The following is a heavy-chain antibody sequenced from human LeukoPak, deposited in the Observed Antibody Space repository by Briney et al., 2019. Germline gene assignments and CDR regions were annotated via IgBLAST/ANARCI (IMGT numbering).Heavy chain of an antibody. Sequence: GGSLRLFYTASGFTFSNYDMTWVRQAPGKGLEWVSSISATTIYTFSADPVRGRFTIPRDNVENSLDLQMNNLRGEDKGVYFCARIGLGRDAYNSFDLGGKGTLVTVSS. V-gene: IGHV3-21*01. CDR1: GFTFSNYD. CDR2: ISATTIYT. D-gene: IGHD5-24*01. J-gene: IGHJ4*02. CDR3: ARIGLGRDAYNSFDL.